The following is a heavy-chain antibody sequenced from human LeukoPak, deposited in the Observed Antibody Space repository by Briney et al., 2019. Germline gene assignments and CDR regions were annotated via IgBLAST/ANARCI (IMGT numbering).Heavy chain of an antibody. CDR3: AKGLVEWELSTGIDY. V-gene: IGHV3-23*01. D-gene: IGHD1-26*01. CDR1: GFTFSSYA. Sequence: PGGSLRLSCAASGFTFSSYAMSWVREAPGKGREWVSAISGSGGSTYYADSVKGRFTISRDNSKNTLYLQMNSLRAEDTAVYYCAKGLVEWELSTGIDYWGQGTLVTVSS. CDR2: ISGSGGST. J-gene: IGHJ4*02.